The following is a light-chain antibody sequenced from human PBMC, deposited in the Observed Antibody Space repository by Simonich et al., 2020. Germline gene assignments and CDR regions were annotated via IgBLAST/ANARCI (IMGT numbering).Light chain of an antibody. CDR1: QSVLYSSNNKNY. Sequence: DIVMTQSPDSLAGSLGERATINCKSSQSVLYSSNNKNYLAWYQKKPGQPPNLLIYWASTRESWVPDRFSGSGSGTDFTLTISSLQAEDVAVYYCQQYYSTPRTFGQGTKVEIK. CDR2: WAS. CDR3: QQYYSTPRT. V-gene: IGKV4-1*01. J-gene: IGKJ1*01.